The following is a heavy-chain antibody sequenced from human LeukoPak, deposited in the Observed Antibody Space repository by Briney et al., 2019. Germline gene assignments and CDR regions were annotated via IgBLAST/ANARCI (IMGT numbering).Heavy chain of an antibody. V-gene: IGHV4-39*01. CDR3: ARVRAPAAPLYYMDV. D-gene: IGHD2-2*01. Sequence: SETLSLTCTVSGGSISSSSYYWGWIRQPPGKGLEWIGSIYYSGSTYYNPSLKSRVTISVDTSKNQFSLKLSSVTAADTAVYYCARVRAPAAPLYYMDVWGKGTTVTVSS. CDR2: IYYSGST. CDR1: GGSISSSSYY. J-gene: IGHJ6*03.